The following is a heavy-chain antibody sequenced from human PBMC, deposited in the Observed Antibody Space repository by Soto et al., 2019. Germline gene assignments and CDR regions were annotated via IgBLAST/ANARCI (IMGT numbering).Heavy chain of an antibody. Sequence: GGSLRLSCAASGFSFSRYAMHWVRQAPGKGLQWVALISYDGKNLYYTGSVKGRFTISRDNSKNTLFLQMNRLGPEDTAVYYCARVKFGVVSGPFDYWGQGTLVTVSS. CDR1: GFSFSRYA. V-gene: IGHV3-30*04. CDR2: ISYDGKNL. D-gene: IGHD3-10*01. J-gene: IGHJ4*02. CDR3: ARVKFGVVSGPFDY.